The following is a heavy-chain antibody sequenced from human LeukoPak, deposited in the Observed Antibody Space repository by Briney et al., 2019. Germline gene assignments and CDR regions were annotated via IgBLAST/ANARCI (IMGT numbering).Heavy chain of an antibody. CDR2: IYHSGST. V-gene: IGHV4-30-2*01. Sequence: SQTLSLTCTVSGGSISSGGYYWSWIRQPPGKGLEWIGYIYHSGSTYYNPSLKSRVTISVDTSKNQFSLKLSSVTAADTAVYYCARGGIVVVVAATPSWFDPWGQGTLVTVSS. J-gene: IGHJ5*02. D-gene: IGHD2-15*01. CDR1: GGSISSGGYY. CDR3: ARGGIVVVVAATPSWFDP.